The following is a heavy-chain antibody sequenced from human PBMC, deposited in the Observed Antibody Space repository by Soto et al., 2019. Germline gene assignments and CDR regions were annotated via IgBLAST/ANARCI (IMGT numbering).Heavy chain of an antibody. CDR1: GFTFDSFA. J-gene: IGHJ4*02. CDR3: ARGAVMPDS. V-gene: IGHV3-23*01. CDR2: ISASGGIT. Sequence: EVQLLESGGGLKQPGASLRLSCEASGFTFDSFAMTWVRQAPGKGLEWVSAISASGGITFYADFVQGRFTLSSDSSKNSLYLQLNSLRADYPAVYYCARGAVMPDSWGQGTLVTVSS. D-gene: IGHD3-16*01.